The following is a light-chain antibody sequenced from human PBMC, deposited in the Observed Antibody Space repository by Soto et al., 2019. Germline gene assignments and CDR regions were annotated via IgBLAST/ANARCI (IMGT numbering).Light chain of an antibody. Sequence: DIVMTQSPDSLPVSLGERATINCKSSQSVLYSSNNKNYLAWYQQKPGQPPKLLIYWASTRESGVPDRFSGSGSGRDFTLAIGGLQAEDVAVYYCKQYYDPPWRFGQGTKVEIK. CDR3: KQYYDPPWR. J-gene: IGKJ1*01. V-gene: IGKV4-1*01. CDR1: QSVLYSSNNKNY. CDR2: WAS.